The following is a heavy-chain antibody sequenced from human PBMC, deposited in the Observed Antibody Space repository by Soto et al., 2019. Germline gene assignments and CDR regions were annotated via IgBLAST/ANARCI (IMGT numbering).Heavy chain of an antibody. Sequence: GGSLRLSCVASGFTFSTYTMNWVRQAPGNGLEWVSYISSSSNDIYYADSVKGRFTISRDNAENSLYLQMHSLRDEDTAVYYCATKVLPAASYYYGLDVWGQGTTVTVSS. CDR3: ATKVLPAASYYYGLDV. V-gene: IGHV3-48*02. CDR1: GFTFSTYT. J-gene: IGHJ6*02. CDR2: ISSSSNDI. D-gene: IGHD2-2*01.